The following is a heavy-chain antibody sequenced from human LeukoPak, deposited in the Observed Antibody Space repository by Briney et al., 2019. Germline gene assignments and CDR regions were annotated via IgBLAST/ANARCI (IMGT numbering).Heavy chain of an antibody. CDR3: AMTTVVTTDPYFDY. CDR2: IYYSGTT. D-gene: IGHD4-23*01. CDR1: GGSIRSYY. V-gene: IGHV4-59*01. Sequence: SETLSLTCTVYGGSIRSYYWSWIRQPPGKGLEWIGYIYYSGTTNYNPSLKSRVTVSVDTSKNQFSLKLSSVTTADTAVYYCAMTTVVTTDPYFDYWGQGTLVTVSS. J-gene: IGHJ4*02.